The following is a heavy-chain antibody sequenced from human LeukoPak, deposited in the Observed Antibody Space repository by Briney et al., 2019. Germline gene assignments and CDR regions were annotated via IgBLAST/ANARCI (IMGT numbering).Heavy chain of an antibody. CDR1: GGSISSGSYY. J-gene: IGHJ3*02. Sequence: SHTLSLTCTVSGGSISSGSYYWSWIRQPAGKGLEWIGRIYTSGSTNYNPSLKSRVTISVDTSKNQFSLKLSSVTAADTAVYYCASASSGYYYVGEGAFDIWGQGTMVTVSS. V-gene: IGHV4-61*02. CDR3: ASASSGYYYVGEGAFDI. D-gene: IGHD3-22*01. CDR2: IYTSGST.